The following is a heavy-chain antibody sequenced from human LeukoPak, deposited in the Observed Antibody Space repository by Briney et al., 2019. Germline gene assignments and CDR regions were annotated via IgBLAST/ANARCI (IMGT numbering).Heavy chain of an antibody. Sequence: GGSLRLSCPASGFTFSTYSMNWVRQAPGKGLEWVSSVSSSSNYIYYADSLKGRFTISRDNAKNSLYLQMNSLRAEDTAMYFCAREGMGRRAFDIWGQGTMVTVSS. CDR2: VSSSSNYI. V-gene: IGHV3-21*01. CDR1: GFTFSTYS. J-gene: IGHJ3*02. CDR3: AREGMGRRAFDI. D-gene: IGHD3-10*01.